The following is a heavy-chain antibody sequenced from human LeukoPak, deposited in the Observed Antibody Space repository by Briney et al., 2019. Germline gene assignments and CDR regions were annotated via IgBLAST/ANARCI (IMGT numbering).Heavy chain of an antibody. D-gene: IGHD6-19*01. Sequence: SVKVSCKASGGTFSSYAISWVRQAPGQGLEWMGRIIPIFGTANYAQKFQGRVAITTDESTSTAYMGLSSLRSEDTAVYYCARVWRSRPEDWGQGTLVTVSS. CDR1: GGTFSSYA. CDR2: IIPIFGTA. J-gene: IGHJ4*02. CDR3: ARVWRSRPED. V-gene: IGHV1-69*05.